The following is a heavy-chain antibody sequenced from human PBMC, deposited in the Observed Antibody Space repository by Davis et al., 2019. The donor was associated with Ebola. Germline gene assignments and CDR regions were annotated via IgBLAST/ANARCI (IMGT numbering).Heavy chain of an antibody. J-gene: IGHJ4*02. CDR2: ISSSSSYI. D-gene: IGHD4-17*01. V-gene: IGHV3-21*01. CDR3: ARVMTTVTTYYFDY. CDR1: GFTFSSYG. Sequence: GGSLRLSCAASGFTFSSYGMNWVRQAPGKGLEWVSSISSSSSYIYYADSVKGRFTISRDNAKNSLYLQMNSLRAEDTAVYYCARVMTTVTTYYFDYWGQGTLVTVSS.